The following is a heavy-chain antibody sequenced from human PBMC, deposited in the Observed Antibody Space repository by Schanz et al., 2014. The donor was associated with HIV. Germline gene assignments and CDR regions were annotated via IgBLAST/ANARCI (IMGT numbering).Heavy chain of an antibody. CDR3: ARGFQGFDY. D-gene: IGHD3-10*01. J-gene: IGHJ4*02. Sequence: VQLVESGGGLVQPGGSLRLSCAASGFIFSSYSMNWVRQAPGKGLEWVALIYYDGTNKYYTDSVKGRFTISRDNSKNTLYLQMNSLRAEDTSVYYCARGFQGFDYWGQGTLVTVSS. CDR1: GFIFSSYS. V-gene: IGHV3-33*08. CDR2: IYYDGTNK.